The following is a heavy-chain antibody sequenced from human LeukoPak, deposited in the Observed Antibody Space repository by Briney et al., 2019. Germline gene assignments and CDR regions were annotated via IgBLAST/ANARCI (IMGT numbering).Heavy chain of an antibody. Sequence: PSETLSLTCTVSGGSISSGDYYWSWIRQPPGKGLEWIGYIYYSGSTFYNPSLKSRVTISVDTSKNQLSLKLSSVTAGDTAGYYCANCIAAAGECYYFDYWGQGTLVTVSS. CDR1: GGSISSGDYY. CDR3: ANCIAAAGECYYFDY. J-gene: IGHJ4*02. D-gene: IGHD6-13*01. CDR2: IYYSGST. V-gene: IGHV4-30-4*08.